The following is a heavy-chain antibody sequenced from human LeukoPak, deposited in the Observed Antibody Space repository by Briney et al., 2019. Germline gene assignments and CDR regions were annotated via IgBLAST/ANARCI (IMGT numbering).Heavy chain of an antibody. J-gene: IGHJ3*02. D-gene: IGHD1-26*01. Sequence: ASGKVSCKASGYTFTGKHMYWVRQAPGQGLECLGWINPDSGGTNYVQRFQGRVTMTRDTSISTAYMELISLTSDDTAVYFCAREVGINAFDIWGQGTMVTVSS. CDR1: GYTFTGKH. CDR2: INPDSGGT. V-gene: IGHV1-2*02. CDR3: AREVGINAFDI.